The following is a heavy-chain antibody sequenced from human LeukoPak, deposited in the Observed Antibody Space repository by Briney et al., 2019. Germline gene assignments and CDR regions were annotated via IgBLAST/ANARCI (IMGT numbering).Heavy chain of an antibody. CDR2: INHSGST. V-gene: IGHV4-34*01. J-gene: IGHJ6*03. CDR3: ARDNSSSWGGNYYYYMDV. CDR1: GGSFSGYY. D-gene: IGHD6-13*01. Sequence: PSETLSLTCAVYGGSFSGYYWSWIHQPPGKGLEWIGEINHSGSTNYNPSLKSRVTISVDTSKNQFSLKLSSVTAADTAVYYCARDNSSSWGGNYYYYMDVWGKGTTVTVSS.